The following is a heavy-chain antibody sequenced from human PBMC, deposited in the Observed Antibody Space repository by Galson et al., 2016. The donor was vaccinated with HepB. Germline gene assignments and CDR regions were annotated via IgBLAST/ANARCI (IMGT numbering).Heavy chain of an antibody. CDR3: SRVGGPEYSSSRINCYYYAMDV. CDR1: GFTFSSYA. Sequence: SLRLSCAASGFTFSSYAMTWVRQAPGKGLEWVSAISGSGGSTNYADSVKGRFTISRDNSKNTLYLQMNSLGAEDTAVYYCSRVGGPEYSSSRINCYYYAMDVWGQGTTVTVSS. J-gene: IGHJ6*02. CDR2: ISGSGGST. V-gene: IGHV3-23*01. D-gene: IGHD6-6*01.